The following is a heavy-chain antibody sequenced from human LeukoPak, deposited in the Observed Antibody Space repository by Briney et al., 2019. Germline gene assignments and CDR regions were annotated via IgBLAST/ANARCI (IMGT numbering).Heavy chain of an antibody. CDR2: ISWNSGSI. V-gene: IGHV3-9*01. Sequence: GGSLRLSCAASGFTFDDYAMHWVRQAPGKGLEWVSGISWNSGSIGYADSVKGRFTISRDNAKNSLYLQMNSLRAEDTAVYYCAKVRQGYSYFDYWGQGSLVTVSS. D-gene: IGHD3-22*01. CDR3: AKVRQGYSYFDY. CDR1: GFTFDDYA. J-gene: IGHJ4*02.